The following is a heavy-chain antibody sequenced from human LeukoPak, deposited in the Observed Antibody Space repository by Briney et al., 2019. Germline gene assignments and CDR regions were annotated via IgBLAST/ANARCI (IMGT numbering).Heavy chain of an antibody. V-gene: IGHV3-23*01. CDR2: ISGSGGST. Sequence: GGSLRLSCAASGFTFSSYAMSWVRQAPGKGMEWVSAISGSGGSTYYADPVKGRFTISRDNSKNTLYLQMNSLRAEDTAVYYCAKLELSYFDYWGQGTLVTISS. J-gene: IGHJ4*02. D-gene: IGHD1-7*01. CDR3: AKLELSYFDY. CDR1: GFTFSSYA.